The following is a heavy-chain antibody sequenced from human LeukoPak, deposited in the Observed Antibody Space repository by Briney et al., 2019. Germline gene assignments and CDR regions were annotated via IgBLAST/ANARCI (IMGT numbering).Heavy chain of an antibody. Sequence: GGSLRLSCAAPGFTFSNYNMNWVRQAPGKGLEWVSSISSSSSYIYYADSVKGRFTISRGNAKNSLYLQMNSLRAEDTAVYYCARADWDTAMIDYWGQGTLVTVSS. CDR3: ARADWDTAMIDY. V-gene: IGHV3-21*01. CDR1: GFTFSNYN. D-gene: IGHD5-18*01. J-gene: IGHJ4*02. CDR2: ISSSSSYI.